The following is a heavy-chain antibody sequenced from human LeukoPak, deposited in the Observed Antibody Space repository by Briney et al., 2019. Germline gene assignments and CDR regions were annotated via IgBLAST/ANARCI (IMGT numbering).Heavy chain of an antibody. CDR2: IYSGGST. V-gene: IGHV3-53*01. CDR1: GFTVNSYY. CDR3: VRDDDRPDNGLDY. J-gene: IGHJ4*02. Sequence: GGSLRLSCAASGFTVNSYYMSWVRQAPGKGLEWVSVIYSGGSTYYADSVKGRFTISRDNSKNTLYLQMNSLRAEDTAVYYCVRDDDRPDNGLDYWGQGTLVTVSS. D-gene: IGHD3-22*01.